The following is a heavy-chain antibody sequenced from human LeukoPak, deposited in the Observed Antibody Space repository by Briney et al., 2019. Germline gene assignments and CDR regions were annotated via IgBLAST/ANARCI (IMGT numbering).Heavy chain of an antibody. V-gene: IGHV3-30*18. CDR2: ISYDGSNK. CDR3: AKVAPRREDYYYFDY. J-gene: IGHJ4*02. D-gene: IGHD4/OR15-4a*01. CDR1: GFTFSSYG. Sequence: GRSLRLSCAASGFTFSSYGMHWVRQAPGKGLEWVAVISYDGSNKYYADSVKCRFTISRDNSKNTLYLQMNSLRAEDTAVYYCAKVAPRREDYYYFDYWGQGTLVTVSS.